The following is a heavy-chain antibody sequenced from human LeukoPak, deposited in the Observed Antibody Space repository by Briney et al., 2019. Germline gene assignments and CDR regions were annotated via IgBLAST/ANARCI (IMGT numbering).Heavy chain of an antibody. CDR1: GGSMSTYY. J-gene: IGHJ6*02. D-gene: IGHD3-10*01. CDR2: IYTSRST. CDR3: ARDAGLMNYYGSGTLHGMDV. V-gene: IGHV4-4*07. Sequence: SETLSLTCTVSGGSMSTYYWSWIRQPAGKGLEWIGRIYTSRSTNYNPSLKSRVTMSVDTSKNQFSLKLSSVTAADTAVYYCARDAGLMNYYGSGTLHGMDVWGQGTTVTVSS.